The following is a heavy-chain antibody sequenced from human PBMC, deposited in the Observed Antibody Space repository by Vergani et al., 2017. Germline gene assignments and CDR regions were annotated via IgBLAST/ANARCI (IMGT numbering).Heavy chain of an antibody. D-gene: IGHD6-13*01. V-gene: IGHV3-23*01. CDR2: LSVSGINT. J-gene: IGHJ2*01. Sequence: EVQLLESGGDLVQPGGSLRLSCAASGFTFSTYAMTWVRQAPGKGLEWVSTLSVSGINTYYADSVKGRFTISRDNSKNTLYLQMNSLRAEDTAIYYCAKHSSSQYWYFDVWGRGTLVTVSS. CDR3: AKHSSSQYWYFDV. CDR1: GFTFSTYA.